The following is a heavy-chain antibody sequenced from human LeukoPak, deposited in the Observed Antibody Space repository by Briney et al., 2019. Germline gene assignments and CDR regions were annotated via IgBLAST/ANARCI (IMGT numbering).Heavy chain of an antibody. V-gene: IGHV4-38-2*02. J-gene: IGHJ3*02. CDR1: GYSISSGYY. CDR3: ARARARILYHTAAFDI. CDR2: IYHSGST. Sequence: PSETLSLTCTVSGYSISSGYYWGWIRQPPGKGLEWIGSIYHSGSTYYNPSLKSRVTISVDTSKNQFSLELSSVTAADTAVYYCARARARILYHTAAFDIWGQGTMVTVSS. D-gene: IGHD2-15*01.